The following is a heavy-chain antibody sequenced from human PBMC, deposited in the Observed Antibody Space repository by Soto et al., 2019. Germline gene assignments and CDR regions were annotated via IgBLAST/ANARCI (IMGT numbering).Heavy chain of an antibody. D-gene: IGHD1-1*01. J-gene: IGHJ6*02. CDR1: GDSFTGYC. Sequence: GEALKISCKATGDSFTGYCIGSVSDMPGKGLERMEIIYPGDSHTRYSPSFQGQVTISADKSISTAYLQWSSLKASDTAMYYCASKYNWNDHYYYGMDVWGQGTTVTVSS. CDR3: ASKYNWNDHYYYGMDV. CDR2: IYPGDSHT. V-gene: IGHV5-51*01.